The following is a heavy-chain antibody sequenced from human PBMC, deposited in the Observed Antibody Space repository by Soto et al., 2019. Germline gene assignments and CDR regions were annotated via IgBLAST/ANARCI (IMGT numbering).Heavy chain of an antibody. D-gene: IGHD1-7*01. CDR3: ARGREGRNWDYVSVSLPYSYGMDV. CDR1: GGSFSGYY. J-gene: IGHJ6*02. Sequence: SETLSLTCAVYGGSFSGYYWSWIRQPPGKGLEWIGEINHSGSTNYNPSLKSRVTISVDTSKNQFSLKLSSVTAADTAVYYCARGREGRNWDYVSVSLPYSYGMDVWGQGTTVTVSS. V-gene: IGHV4-34*01. CDR2: INHSGST.